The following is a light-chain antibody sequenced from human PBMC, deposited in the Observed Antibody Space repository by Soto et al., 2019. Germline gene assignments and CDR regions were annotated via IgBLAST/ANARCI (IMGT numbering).Light chain of an antibody. V-gene: IGKV1-27*01. CDR2: AAS. J-gene: IGKJ1*01. Sequence: DIQMTKAPSALSASVGDIVTITCRASQGISNYLASYQQKPGKVPKLLIYAASTLQSGVPSRLSGSGSGTDFTLTISSLQPEDVGTYYCQKYNSAPRTFGQGTKVAIK. CDR3: QKYNSAPRT. CDR1: QGISNY.